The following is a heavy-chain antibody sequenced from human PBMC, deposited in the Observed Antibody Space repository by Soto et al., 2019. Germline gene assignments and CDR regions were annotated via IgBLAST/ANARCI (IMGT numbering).Heavy chain of an antibody. Sequence: QLQLQESGPGLVKPSETLSLTCTVSGGSISSSSYYWGWIRQPPGKGLEWIGSIYYSGSTYYNPSPKSRVTISVDTSKNQFSLKLSSVTAADTAVYYCARPSCSGGSCYEFDYWGQGTLVTVSS. D-gene: IGHD2-15*01. J-gene: IGHJ4*02. CDR1: GGSISSSSYY. CDR2: IYYSGST. V-gene: IGHV4-39*01. CDR3: ARPSCSGGSCYEFDY.